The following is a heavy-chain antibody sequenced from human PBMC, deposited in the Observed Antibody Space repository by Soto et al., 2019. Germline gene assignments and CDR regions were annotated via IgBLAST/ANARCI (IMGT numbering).Heavy chain of an antibody. CDR2: ISYDGSDK. V-gene: IGHV3-30-3*01. CDR3: ARVDCSTTTCYYYGFDV. Sequence: QVHLEESGGGVVQPGGSLRLSCAASGFDFSGYTIHWVRQAPGKWLEWVAVISYDGSDKYYADSVKGQFTISRDNAKKTRYLQMTSLTIEDTAVYYCARVDCSTTTCYYYGFDVWGQGTTVTVSS. J-gene: IGHJ6*02. CDR1: GFDFSGYT. D-gene: IGHD2-2*01.